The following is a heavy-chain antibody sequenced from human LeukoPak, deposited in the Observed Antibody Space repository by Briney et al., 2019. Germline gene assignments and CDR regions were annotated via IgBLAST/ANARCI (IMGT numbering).Heavy chain of an antibody. CDR3: ARDRYCSSTSCYRAQAPSDY. CDR2: ISAYNGNT. Sequence: ASVKVSCKASGYTFTSYGISWVRQAPGQGLEWMGWISAYNGNTNYAQKLQGRVTMTTDTSTSTAYMELRSLRSDDTAVYYCARDRYCSSTSCYRAQAPSDYWGQGTLVTVSS. CDR1: GYTFTSYG. D-gene: IGHD2-2*01. J-gene: IGHJ4*02. V-gene: IGHV1-18*01.